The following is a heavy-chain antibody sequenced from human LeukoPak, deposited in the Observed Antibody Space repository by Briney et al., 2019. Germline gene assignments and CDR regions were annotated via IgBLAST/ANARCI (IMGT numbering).Heavy chain of an antibody. CDR3: ITGDYDFWSGFYSPNHYFDY. J-gene: IGHJ4*02. Sequence: PGGSLRLSCAASGFTFTSAWISWVRQAPGKGLEWVGRIKGKTAAGAPDYVASVKGRFTISRDDSKNTLFLQMNSLKTEDTAVYYCITGDYDFWSGFYSPNHYFDYWGQGTLVTVSS. CDR1: GFTFTSAW. CDR2: IKGKTAAGAP. V-gene: IGHV3-15*01. D-gene: IGHD3-3*01.